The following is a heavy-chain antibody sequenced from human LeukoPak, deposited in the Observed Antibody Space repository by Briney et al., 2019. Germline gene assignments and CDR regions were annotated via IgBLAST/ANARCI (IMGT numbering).Heavy chain of an antibody. CDR2: SSSGSPI. V-gene: IGHV3-48*03. CDR3: ARGGYDLGSGTYGYGLHV. Sequence: GGSQRLPCTASGFTFSIYEMDWVRQAPGKGLEWVSYSSSGSPIYYADSAKGRFTISRDNAKSSLYLQMNNLRAEDTAVYYCARGGYDLGSGTYGYGLHVWGQGTTVTVSS. CDR1: GFTFSIYE. D-gene: IGHD3-10*01. J-gene: IGHJ6*02.